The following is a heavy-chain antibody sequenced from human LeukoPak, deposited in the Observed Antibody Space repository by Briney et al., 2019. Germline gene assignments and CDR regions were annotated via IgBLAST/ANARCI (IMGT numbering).Heavy chain of an antibody. CDR3: ARDFHSSGYSY. Sequence: GGSLRLSCAASGFTVSSNYMSWDHQAPGKGLEWVSVIYSGGSTYYADSVKGRFTISRDNSKNTLYLQMNSLRAEDTAVYYCARDFHSSGYSYWGQGTLVTVSS. D-gene: IGHD3-22*01. CDR1: GFTVSSNY. CDR2: IYSGGST. J-gene: IGHJ4*02. V-gene: IGHV3-53*01.